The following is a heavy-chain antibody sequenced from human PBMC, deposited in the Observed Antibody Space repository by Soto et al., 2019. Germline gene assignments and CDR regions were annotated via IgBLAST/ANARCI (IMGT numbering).Heavy chain of an antibody. V-gene: IGHV3-23*01. CDR3: VKGEYYYDSSGYYPFDY. Sequence: VGSLRLSCAASGFTFSSCAMGWVRQAPGKGLEWVSDIIDSGGSTYYADSVKGRFTISRDNSKNTVYLQMSSLRVEDTAVYYCVKGEYYYDSSGYYPFDYWGQGTLVTVSS. J-gene: IGHJ4*02. CDR1: GFTFSSCA. CDR2: IIDSGGST. D-gene: IGHD3-22*01.